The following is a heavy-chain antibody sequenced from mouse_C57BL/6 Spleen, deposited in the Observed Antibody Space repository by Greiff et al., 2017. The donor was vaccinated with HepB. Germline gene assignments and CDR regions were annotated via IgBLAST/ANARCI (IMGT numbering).Heavy chain of an antibody. V-gene: IGHV5-4*01. CDR1: GFTFSSYA. CDR2: ISDGGSYT. CDR3: ARDRNYYGSSFPHWYFDV. Sequence: EVKLMESGGGLVKPGGSLKLSCAASGFTFSSYALSWVRQTPEKRLEWVATISDGGSYTYYPDNVTGRFTISRDNAKNNLYLQMSHLKSEDTAMYYCARDRNYYGSSFPHWYFDVWGTGTTVTVSS. D-gene: IGHD1-1*01. J-gene: IGHJ1*03.